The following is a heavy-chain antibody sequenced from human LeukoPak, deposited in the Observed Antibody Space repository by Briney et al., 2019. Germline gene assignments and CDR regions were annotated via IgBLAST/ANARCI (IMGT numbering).Heavy chain of an antibody. CDR1: GFIFSDYY. D-gene: IGHD3-10*01. Sequence: PGGSLRLSCAASGFIFSDYYMSWIRQAPGKGLEWVSYISSSGNNIYYADSVKGRFIISRDNAKNSLYLQMNSLRAEDTAVYYCARDWAGGPHDYWGQGTLVTVSS. CDR2: ISSSGNNI. CDR3: ARDWAGGPHDY. J-gene: IGHJ4*02. V-gene: IGHV3-11*04.